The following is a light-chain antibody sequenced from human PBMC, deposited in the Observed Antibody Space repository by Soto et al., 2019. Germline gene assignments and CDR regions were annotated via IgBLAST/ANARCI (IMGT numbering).Light chain of an antibody. CDR3: QQRGIWLT. CDR2: DAS. Sequence: EIVLTQSPATLSLSPGERATLSCRASQSVSSYLAWYQQKPAQAPRLLIFDASNRATGIPARFSLSGSGTDLTVTISSLDPEDFAVYYCQQRGIWLTFGRGTELEIK. V-gene: IGKV3-11*01. CDR1: QSVSSY. J-gene: IGKJ2*01.